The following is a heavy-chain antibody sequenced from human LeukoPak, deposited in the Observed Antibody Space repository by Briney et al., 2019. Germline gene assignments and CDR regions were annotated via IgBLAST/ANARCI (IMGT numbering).Heavy chain of an antibody. V-gene: IGHV1-69*05. D-gene: IGHD5-12*01. CDR1: GGTFSSYA. J-gene: IGHJ4*02. CDR2: IIPIFGTA. Sequence: SVKVSCKASGGTFSSYAISWVRQAPGQGLEWMGGIIPIFGTANYAQKFQGRVTITTDESTSTAYMELSSLRSEDTAVYYCAVYSGYDYIRFDYWGQGTLVTVSS. CDR3: AVYSGYDYIRFDY.